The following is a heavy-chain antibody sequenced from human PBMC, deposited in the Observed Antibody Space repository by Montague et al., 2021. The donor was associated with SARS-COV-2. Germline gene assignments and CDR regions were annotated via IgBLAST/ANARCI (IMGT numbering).Heavy chain of an antibody. CDR1: GGSISSSSYY. Sequence: SETLSLTCTVSGGSISSSSYYWGWICQPPGKGLEWIGSIYYSGSTYYNPSLKSRVTISVDTSKNQFSLKLSSVTAADTAVYYCAREIGYCSSTSCYEGYAFDHWGQGTLVTVSS. D-gene: IGHD2-2*01. CDR2: IYYSGST. J-gene: IGHJ4*02. V-gene: IGHV4-39*02. CDR3: AREIGYCSSTSCYEGYAFDH.